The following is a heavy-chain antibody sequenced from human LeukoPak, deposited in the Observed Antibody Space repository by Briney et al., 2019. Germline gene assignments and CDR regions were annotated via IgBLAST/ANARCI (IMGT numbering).Heavy chain of an antibody. V-gene: IGHV3-23*01. CDR2: ITNSADST. Sequence: GGSLRLSCAASGFTFSSYAMSWVRQAPGKGLEWVSAITNSADSTYYADSVKGRFTISRDNSKNTLYLQMNSLRAEDTAVYYCARVTYGSGTYGAFDYWGQGTLVTVSS. CDR3: ARVTYGSGTYGAFDY. J-gene: IGHJ4*02. D-gene: IGHD3-10*01. CDR1: GFTFSSYA.